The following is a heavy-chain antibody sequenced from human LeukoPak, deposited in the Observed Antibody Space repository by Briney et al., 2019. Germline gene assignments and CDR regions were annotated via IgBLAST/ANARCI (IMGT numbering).Heavy chain of an antibody. V-gene: IGHV4-38-2*02. J-gene: IGHJ3*02. CDR1: GYSISSGYY. D-gene: IGHD1-1*01. Sequence: SETLSLTCTVSGYSISSGYYWGWIRQPPGKGMEWIGSIYHSGSTYYNPSLKSRVTISVDTSKNQFSLKLSSVTDADTAVYYCATTLIPVGAFDIWGQGTMVTVSS. CDR3: ATTLIPVGAFDI. CDR2: IYHSGST.